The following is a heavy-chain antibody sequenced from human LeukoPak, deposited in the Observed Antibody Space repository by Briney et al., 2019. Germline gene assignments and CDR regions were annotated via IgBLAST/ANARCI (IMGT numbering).Heavy chain of an antibody. CDR2: ISSSSSYI. CDR3: ARVAAAAVHD. J-gene: IGHJ4*02. D-gene: IGHD6-13*01. V-gene: IGHV3-21*01. CDR1: GFTFSSYS. Sequence: GGSLRLSCAASGFTFSSYSMNWVRQAPVKGLEWVSSISSSSSYIYYADSVKGRFTISRDNAKNSLYLQMNSLRAEDTAVYYCARVAAAAVHDWGQGTLVTVSS.